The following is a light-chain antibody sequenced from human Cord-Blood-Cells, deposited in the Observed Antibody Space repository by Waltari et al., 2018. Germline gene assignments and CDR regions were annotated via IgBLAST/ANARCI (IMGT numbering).Light chain of an antibody. CDR3: SSYTSSSTVV. V-gene: IGLV2-14*01. Sequence: QSALPQPASVSGSPGQSITISCPGTSSDVGGYNYVSWYQQHPGKAPKLMIYDVSNRPSGVSNRFAGSKAGNTASLTISGLQADDEADYYCSSYTSSSTVVFGGGTKLTV. CDR1: SSDVGGYNY. CDR2: DVS. J-gene: IGLJ2*01.